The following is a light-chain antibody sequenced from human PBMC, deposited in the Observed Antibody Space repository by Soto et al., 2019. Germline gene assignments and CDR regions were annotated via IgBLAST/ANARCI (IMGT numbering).Light chain of an antibody. Sequence: QSALTQPPSVSGSPGQSVTISCTGTSSDVGSSNGVSWYQQPPGTAPKLMIYDVSNWPSGVPDRFSGSKSGNTASLTISGLKAEDEADYYCSSYTSSSTYVFGTGTKVTVL. CDR3: SSYTSSSTYV. CDR2: DVS. CDR1: SSDVGSSNG. V-gene: IGLV2-18*02. J-gene: IGLJ1*01.